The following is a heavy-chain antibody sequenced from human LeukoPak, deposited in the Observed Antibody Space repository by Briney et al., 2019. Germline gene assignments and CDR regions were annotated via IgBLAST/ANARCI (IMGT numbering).Heavy chain of an antibody. CDR2: ISGSGGST. J-gene: IGHJ4*02. V-gene: IGHV3-23*01. CDR1: GFTFSSYA. Sequence: PGGSLRPSFAASGFTFSSYAMSWVRQAPGKGLEWVSAISGSGGSTYYADSVKGRFTISRDNSKNTLYLQMNSLRAEDTAVYYCAKIRRSGVGPIDYWGQGTLVTVSS. CDR3: AKIRRSGVGPIDY. D-gene: IGHD6-25*01.